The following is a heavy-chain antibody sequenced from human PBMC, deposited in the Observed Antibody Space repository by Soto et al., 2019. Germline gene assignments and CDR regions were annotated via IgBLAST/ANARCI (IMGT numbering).Heavy chain of an antibody. V-gene: IGHV1-69*01. D-gene: IGHD5-18*01. CDR3: ARGRGHVDTAMPYPLYYSYRMDV. J-gene: IGHJ6*02. CDR2: IDPISGTA. Sequence: QVQLVQSGAEVMKPGSSVKVSCKASGGTFSSYAISWVRQAPGQGLDWMGGIDPISGTANYAQKFQGRVTISADESPRIAYLELRRLRSADTAVYYCARGRGHVDTAMPYPLYYSYRMDVWGQGTTVTVSS. CDR1: GGTFSSYA.